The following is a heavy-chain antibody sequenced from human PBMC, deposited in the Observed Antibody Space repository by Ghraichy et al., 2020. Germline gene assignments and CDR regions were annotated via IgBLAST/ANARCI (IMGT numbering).Heavy chain of an antibody. D-gene: IGHD6-13*01. Sequence: ASVKVSCKASGYTFTSYDINWVRQATGQGLEWMGWMNPNSGNTGYAQKFQGRVTMTRNTSISTAYMELSSLRSEDTAVYYCARSAIAAAGIYYYYGMDVWGQGTTVTVSS. J-gene: IGHJ6*02. CDR3: ARSAIAAAGIYYYYGMDV. V-gene: IGHV1-8*01. CDR1: GYTFTSYD. CDR2: MNPNSGNT.